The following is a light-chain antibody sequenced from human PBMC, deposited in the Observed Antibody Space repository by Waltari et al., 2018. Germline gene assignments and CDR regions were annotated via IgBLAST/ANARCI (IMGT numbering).Light chain of an antibody. V-gene: IGKV1-39*01. CDR2: AAS. CDR3: QQSDSSPRT. Sequence: DLQMTQSPSSLSASVGDRVTISCRASKNIRSYLSGYQQKPGIAPKLVIYAASTLQSGVPSRFSGSGSGTDFSLTISSLQPDDFATYYCQQSDSSPRTFGQGTRVEIK. J-gene: IGKJ1*01. CDR1: KNIRSY.